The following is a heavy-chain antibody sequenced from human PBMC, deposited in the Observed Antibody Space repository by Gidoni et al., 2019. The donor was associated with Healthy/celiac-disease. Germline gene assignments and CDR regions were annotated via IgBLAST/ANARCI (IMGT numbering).Heavy chain of an antibody. CDR2: IKSKTDGGTT. V-gene: IGHV3-15*01. Sequence: EWVGRIKSKTDGGTTDYAAPVKGRFTISRDDSKNTLYLQMNSLKTEDTAVYYCTTPNDSSSWGYYYYYYGMDVWGQGTTVTVSS. CDR3: TTPNDSSSWGYYYYYYGMDV. J-gene: IGHJ6*02. D-gene: IGHD6-13*01.